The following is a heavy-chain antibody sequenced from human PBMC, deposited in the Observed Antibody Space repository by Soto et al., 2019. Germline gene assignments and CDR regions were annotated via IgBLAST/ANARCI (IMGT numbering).Heavy chain of an antibody. D-gene: IGHD1-26*01. CDR2: ISYDGSNK. V-gene: IGHV3-30-3*01. J-gene: IGHJ4*02. Sequence: QVQLVESGGGVVQPGRSLRLSCAASGFTFSSYAMHWVRQAPGKGLEWVAVISYDGSNKYYADSVKGRFTISRDNSKNTLYLQMNSLRAEDTAVYYCARALRWELLLNDYWGQGTLVTVSS. CDR3: ARALRWELLLNDY. CDR1: GFTFSSYA.